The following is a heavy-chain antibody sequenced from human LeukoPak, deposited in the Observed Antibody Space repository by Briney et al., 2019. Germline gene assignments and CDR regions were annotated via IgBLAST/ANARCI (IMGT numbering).Heavy chain of an antibody. D-gene: IGHD6-19*01. V-gene: IGHV3-21*01. J-gene: IGHJ4*02. CDR3: ARDQGLLVVAGRFGY. Sequence: GRSLRLSCAASGFTFSSYAMHWVRQAPGKGLEWVSSISSSNSYIYNADSVKGRFTISRDNAKNSLYLQMNSLRAEDTAVYYCARDQGLLVVAGRFGYWGQGTLVTVSS. CDR1: GFTFSSYA. CDR2: ISSSNSYI.